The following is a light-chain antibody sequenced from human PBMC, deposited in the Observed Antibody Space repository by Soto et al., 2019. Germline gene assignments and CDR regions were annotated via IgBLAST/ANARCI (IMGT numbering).Light chain of an antibody. CDR2: GAS. CDR1: QSVSSN. Sequence: EIVMTQSPATLSVSPGERATPPCRASQSVSSNLAWYQQKPGQAPRLLIYGASTRVTGIPARFSGSGSGTEFTLTISSLQSEDFAVYYCQQYNKGPVTFGRGTKVDIK. V-gene: IGKV3-15*01. J-gene: IGKJ1*01. CDR3: QQYNKGPVT.